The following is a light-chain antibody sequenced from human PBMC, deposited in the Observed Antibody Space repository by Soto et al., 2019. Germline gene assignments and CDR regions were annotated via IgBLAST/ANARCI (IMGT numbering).Light chain of an antibody. CDR3: QSYDSSLSGVV. V-gene: IGLV1-40*01. CDR2: GNS. J-gene: IGLJ2*01. Sequence: QSVLTQPPSVSGAPGQRVTISYTGSSSNIGAGYDVHWYQQLPGTAPKLLIYGNSNRPSGVPDRFSGSKSGTSASLAITGLQADDEADYYCQSYDSSLSGVVFGGGTQLTVL. CDR1: SSNIGAGYD.